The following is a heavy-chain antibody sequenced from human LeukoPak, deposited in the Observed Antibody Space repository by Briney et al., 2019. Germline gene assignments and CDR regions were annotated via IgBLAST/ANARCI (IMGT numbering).Heavy chain of an antibody. CDR2: TYYSGST. CDR3: ARHVRATVVTTGTNCFDP. D-gene: IGHD4-23*01. J-gene: IGHJ5*02. CDR1: GGSISGSTYY. V-gene: IGHV4-39*01. Sequence: SETLSLTCTVSGGSISGSTYYWGWIRQPPGKGLEWIGSTYYSGSTYYNPSLKSRVTISVDTSKNQFSLKLSSVTAADTAVYYCARHVRATVVTTGTNCFDPWGQGTLVTVSS.